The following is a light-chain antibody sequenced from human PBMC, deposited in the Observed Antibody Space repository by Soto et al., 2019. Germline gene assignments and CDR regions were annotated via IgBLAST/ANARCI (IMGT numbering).Light chain of an antibody. CDR3: QHYGSSQT. CDR2: GAS. CDR1: QSVSSSY. Sequence: EIVLTQSPGTLSLSPGERATLSCRASQSVSSSYLAWYQQTPGEAPMLLIYGASSRATGIPDRFSGGGSGTDITLTISRLEAEDFAVYYCQHYGSSQTFGQGTKVEIK. V-gene: IGKV3-20*01. J-gene: IGKJ1*01.